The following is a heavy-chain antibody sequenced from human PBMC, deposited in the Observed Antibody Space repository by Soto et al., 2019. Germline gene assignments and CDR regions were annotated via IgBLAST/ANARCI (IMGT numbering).Heavy chain of an antibody. CDR2: INRSGGST. CDR3: ARGGSLPMEAPEGY. Sequence: QVQLVQSGAVVKKPGASVKVSGKASGYTFTSYYMHWVRQAPGQGLEWMGIINRSGGSTSYAQKFQGRVTMTRDTSTSTVYMELSSLRSEDTDVYYCARGGSLPMEAPEGYWVQGTLVTV. D-gene: IGHD1-26*01. V-gene: IGHV1-46*01. CDR1: GYTFTSYY. J-gene: IGHJ1*01.